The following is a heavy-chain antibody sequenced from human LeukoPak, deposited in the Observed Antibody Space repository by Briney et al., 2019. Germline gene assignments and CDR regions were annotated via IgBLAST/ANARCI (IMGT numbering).Heavy chain of an antibody. J-gene: IGHJ4*02. CDR2: IYYSGST. CDR1: GGSISSGGYY. V-gene: IGHV4-31*03. D-gene: IGHD3-3*01. CDR3: ARGRITIFGVVITAPLDY. Sequence: SETLSLTCTVSGGSISSGGYYWSWIRQHPGNGLEWIGYIYYSGSTYYNPSLKSRVTISVDTSKNQFSLKLSSVTAADTAVYYCARGRITIFGVVITAPLDYWGQGTLVTVSS.